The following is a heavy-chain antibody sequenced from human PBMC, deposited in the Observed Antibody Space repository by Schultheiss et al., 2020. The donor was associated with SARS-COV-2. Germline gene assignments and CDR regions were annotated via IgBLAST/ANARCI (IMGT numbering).Heavy chain of an antibody. CDR3: AKDPHYYDSSGYYFGDY. J-gene: IGHJ4*02. V-gene: IGHV3-48*03. CDR1: GFTFSSYE. CDR2: ISSSGSTI. D-gene: IGHD3-22*01. Sequence: GGSLRLSCAASGFTFSSYEMNWVRQAPGKGLEWVSYISSSGSTIYYADSVKGRFTISRDNAKNSLYLQMNSLRAEDTAVYYCAKDPHYYDSSGYYFGDYWGQGTLVTVSS.